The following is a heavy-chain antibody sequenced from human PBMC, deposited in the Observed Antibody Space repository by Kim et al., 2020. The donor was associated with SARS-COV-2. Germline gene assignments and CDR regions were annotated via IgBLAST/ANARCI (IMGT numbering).Heavy chain of an antibody. V-gene: IGHV3-53*01. CDR2: IYSGGST. CDR1: GFTVSSNY. J-gene: IGHJ3*02. D-gene: IGHD2-15*01. Sequence: GGSLRLSCAASGFTVSSNYMSWVRQAPGKGLEWVSVIYSGGSTYYADSVKGRFTISRDNSKNTLYLQMNSLRAEDTAVYYCARAHVATLNGAFDIWGQGTMVTVSS. CDR3: ARAHVATLNGAFDI.